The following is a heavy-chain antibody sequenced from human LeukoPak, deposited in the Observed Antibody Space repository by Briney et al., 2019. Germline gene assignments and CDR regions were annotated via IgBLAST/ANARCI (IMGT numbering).Heavy chain of an antibody. V-gene: IGHV4-4*07. Sequence: PSETLSLTCAVYGGSFSGYYWSWIRQPPGKELEWIGRIYTSGSTNYNPSLKSRVTMSVDTSKNQFSLKLSSVTAADTAVYYCARDLYCSSTSCSAYDAFDIWGQGTMVTVSS. D-gene: IGHD2-2*01. CDR3: ARDLYCSSTSCSAYDAFDI. CDR2: IYTSGST. CDR1: GGSFSGYY. J-gene: IGHJ3*02.